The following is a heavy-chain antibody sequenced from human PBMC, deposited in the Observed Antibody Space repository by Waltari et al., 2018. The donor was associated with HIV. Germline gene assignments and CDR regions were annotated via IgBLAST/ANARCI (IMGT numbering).Heavy chain of an antibody. CDR3: AKCLGGSYSFDY. Sequence: EVQLLESGGGLVQPGGSLRLSCAASGFTFSSSAMSWVRQAPGKGLEWVSAISGSGGSTYYADSVKGRFTISRDNSKNTLDLQMNSLRAEDTAVHYCAKCLGGSYSFDYWGQGTLVTVSS. D-gene: IGHD1-26*01. CDR1: GFTFSSSA. J-gene: IGHJ4*02. V-gene: IGHV3-23*01. CDR2: ISGSGGST.